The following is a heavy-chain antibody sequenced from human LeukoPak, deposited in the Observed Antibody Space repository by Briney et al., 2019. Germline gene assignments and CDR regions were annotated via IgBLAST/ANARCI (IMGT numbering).Heavy chain of an antibody. D-gene: IGHD3-16*01. CDR2: IKQDGSEK. CDR3: ASPPYGYYYYYMDV. CDR1: GFTFSRYW. J-gene: IGHJ6*03. V-gene: IGHV3-7*01. Sequence: GGSLRLSCAASGFTFSRYWMSWVRQAPGKGLEWVANIKQDGSEKYYVDSVKGRFTISRDNAKNSLYLQMNSLRAEDTAVYYCASPPYGYYYYYMDVWGKGITVTVSS.